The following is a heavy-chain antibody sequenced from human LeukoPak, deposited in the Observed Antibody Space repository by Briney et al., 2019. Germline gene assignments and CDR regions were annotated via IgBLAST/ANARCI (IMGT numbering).Heavy chain of an antibody. CDR1: GGSISSYY. CDR2: IYTSGST. CDR3: ARRGGYSGYVGPFDY. D-gene: IGHD5-12*01. Sequence: SSETLSLTCTVSGGSISSYYWSWIRQPAGKGLEWIGRIYTSGSTNYNPSLKSRVTMSVDTSKNQFSLKLSSVTAADTAVYYCARRGGYSGYVGPFDYWGQGTLVTVSS. V-gene: IGHV4-4*07. J-gene: IGHJ4*02.